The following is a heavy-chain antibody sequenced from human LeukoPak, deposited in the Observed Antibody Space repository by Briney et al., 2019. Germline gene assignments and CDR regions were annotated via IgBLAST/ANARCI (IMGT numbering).Heavy chain of an antibody. CDR3: AREGRAGTTGWYYYYGMDV. CDR2: IYYCGST. V-gene: IGHV4-59*01. Sequence: PSETLSLTCTVSGGSISNYYWSWIRQPTGKGLEWIGDIYYCGSTNHNPSLNSRVTISVDTSKNQFSLKLSSVTAADTAVYYCAREGRAGTTGWYYYYGMDVWGQGTTVTVSS. D-gene: IGHD1-1*01. J-gene: IGHJ6*02. CDR1: GGSISNYY.